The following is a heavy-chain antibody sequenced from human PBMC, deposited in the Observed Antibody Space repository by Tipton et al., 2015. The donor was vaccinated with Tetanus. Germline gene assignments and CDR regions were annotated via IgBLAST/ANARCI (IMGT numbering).Heavy chain of an antibody. J-gene: IGHJ4*02. V-gene: IGHV4-34*01. CDR2: INHSGST. Sequence: TLSLTCAVYGGSFSGYYWSWIRQPPGKGLEWIGEINHSGSTNYNPSLKSRVTISVDTSKNQFSLKLSSVTAADTAVYYCARGVVRGVTPPGLGYWGQGTLVTVSS. CDR1: GGSFSGYY. CDR3: ARGVVRGVTPPGLGY. D-gene: IGHD3-10*01.